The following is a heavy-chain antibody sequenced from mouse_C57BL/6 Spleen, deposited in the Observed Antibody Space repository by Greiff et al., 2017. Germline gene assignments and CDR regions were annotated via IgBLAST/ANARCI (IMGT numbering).Heavy chain of an antibody. CDR3: AREELRLRPLDY. V-gene: IGHV1-81*01. CDR1: GYTFTSYG. Sequence: QVQLKESGAELARPGASVKLSCKASGYTFTSYGISWVKQRTGQGLEWIGEIYPRSGNTYYNEKFKGKATLTADKSSSTAYMELRSLTSEDSAVYFCAREELRLRPLDYWGQGTTLTVSS. D-gene: IGHD3-2*02. J-gene: IGHJ2*01. CDR2: IYPRSGNT.